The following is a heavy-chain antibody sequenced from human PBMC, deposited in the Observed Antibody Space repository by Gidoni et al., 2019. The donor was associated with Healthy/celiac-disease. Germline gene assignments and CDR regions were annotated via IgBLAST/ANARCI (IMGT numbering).Heavy chain of an antibody. Sequence: EVQLLDSGGRLVQPGWSLLLLYPPLCVTFRLPAIRPVPHAPGARQGLGKGLEWGSAISGSSGSTYYADSVKSRFTISRDNSKNTLYLQMHSLRAEDTAVYYCAKSLIPTHDSSGYYLAPFDYWGQRTLVTVSS. CDR1: CVTFRLPA. D-gene: IGHD3-22*01. CDR3: AKSLIPTHDSSGYYLAPFDY. J-gene: IGHJ4*02. CDR2: ISGSSGST. V-gene: IGHV3-23*01.